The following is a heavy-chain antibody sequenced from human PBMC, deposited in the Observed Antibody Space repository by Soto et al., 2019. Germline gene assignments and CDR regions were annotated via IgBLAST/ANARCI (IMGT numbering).Heavy chain of an antibody. V-gene: IGHV3-23*01. CDR3: AKEDYGGISIPNDAFDI. Sequence: EVQLLESGGGLVQPGGSLRLSCAASGFTFSSYAMSWVRQAPGKGLEWVSAISGSGGSTYYADSVKGRFTISRDNSKNTLYLQMNSLRAEDTAVYYCAKEDYGGISIPNDAFDIWGQGTMVTVSS. CDR2: ISGSGGST. J-gene: IGHJ3*02. CDR1: GFTFSSYA. D-gene: IGHD4-17*01.